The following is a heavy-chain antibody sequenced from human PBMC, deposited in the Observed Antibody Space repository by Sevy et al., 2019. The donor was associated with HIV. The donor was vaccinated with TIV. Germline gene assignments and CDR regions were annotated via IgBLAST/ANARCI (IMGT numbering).Heavy chain of an antibody. V-gene: IGHV3-21*01. CDR2: ISSSSSYI. Sequence: GGSLRLSCAASGFTFSSYSMNWVRQAPGKGLEWVSSISSSSSYIYYADSVKVRFTISRDNAKNSLYLQMNSLRAEETAVYYCARDPAALKCGGDCYSYYYYYYGMDVWGQGTTVTVSS. J-gene: IGHJ6*02. D-gene: IGHD2-21*01. CDR1: GFTFSSYS. CDR3: ARDPAALKCGGDCYSYYYYYYGMDV.